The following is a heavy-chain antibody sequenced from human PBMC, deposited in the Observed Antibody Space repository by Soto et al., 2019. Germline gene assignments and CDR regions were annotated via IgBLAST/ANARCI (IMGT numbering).Heavy chain of an antibody. Sequence: SLTCTLSGGSISSYYWSWIRQPPGKGLEWIGYIYYSGSTNYNPSLKSRVTISVDTSKNQFSLKLSSVTAADTAVYYCARVGDTAMVMAYYYGMDVWGQGTTVTVS. CDR1: GGSISSYY. J-gene: IGHJ6*02. V-gene: IGHV4-59*01. D-gene: IGHD5-18*01. CDR3: ARVGDTAMVMAYYYGMDV. CDR2: IYYSGST.